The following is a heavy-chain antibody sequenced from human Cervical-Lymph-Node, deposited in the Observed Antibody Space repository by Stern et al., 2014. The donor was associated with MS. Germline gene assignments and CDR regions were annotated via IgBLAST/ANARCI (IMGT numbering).Heavy chain of an antibody. V-gene: IGHV4-34*01. D-gene: IGHD6-13*01. CDR2: IDHSGGT. J-gene: IGHJ4*02. CDR1: GGSFSGYY. CDR3: ARGLYSSNWAHGY. Sequence: QVQLQQRGAGLLKPSETLSLTCAVYGGSFSGYYCSWIRQSPGKGLEWIGDIDHSGGTNYNPSLKSRVTMLLDTSKKQFSLTLTSVTAADTAVYYCARGLYSSNWAHGYWGQGTLVTVSS.